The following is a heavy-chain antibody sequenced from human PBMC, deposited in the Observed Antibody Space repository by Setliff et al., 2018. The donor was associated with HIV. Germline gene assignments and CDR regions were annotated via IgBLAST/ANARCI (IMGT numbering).Heavy chain of an antibody. V-gene: IGHV1-18*01. CDR2: INTNDGKT. D-gene: IGHD2-8*02. CDR1: GYMFIAYG. Sequence: ASVKVSCKTSGYMFIAYGMSWVRRAPGQGLEWMGWINTNDGKTKYAQSLQGRVTMTTDTSTSTAYMDLRSLRSDDTAVYYCARVQVGDPYYSYYGMDVWGQGTTVTVSS. CDR3: ARVQVGDPYYSYYGMDV. J-gene: IGHJ6*02.